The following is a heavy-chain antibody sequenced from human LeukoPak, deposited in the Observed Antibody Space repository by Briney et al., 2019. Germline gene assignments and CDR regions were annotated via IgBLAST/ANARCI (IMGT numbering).Heavy chain of an antibody. V-gene: IGHV4-39*07. D-gene: IGHD5-24*01. CDR3: ARRRSPSETGAFDI. CDR1: GGSISSSSYY. CDR2: IYQSGST. Sequence: PSETLSLTCTVSGGSISSSSYYWGWIRQPPGKGLEWIGSIYQSGSTYYNPSLKSRVTISVDTSKNQFSLGLSSVTAADTAVYYCARRRSPSETGAFDIWGQGSMVTVSS. J-gene: IGHJ3*02.